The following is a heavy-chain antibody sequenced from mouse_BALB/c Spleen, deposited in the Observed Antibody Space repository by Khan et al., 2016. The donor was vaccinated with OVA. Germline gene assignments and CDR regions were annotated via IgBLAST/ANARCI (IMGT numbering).Heavy chain of an antibody. CDR2: PDPANGNT. Sequence: VQLKQSGAELVKPAASLKLSCTASGYNIKDIYIHWVKQRPEKGLERIRRPDPANGNTKFDPKFQGKATITAVTSSNTAYLQLSSLTSEDTAVYYCRISTINAWGQGTTLTVSS. J-gene: IGHJ2*01. V-gene: IGHV14-3*02. CDR3: RISTINA. CDR1: GYNIKDIY.